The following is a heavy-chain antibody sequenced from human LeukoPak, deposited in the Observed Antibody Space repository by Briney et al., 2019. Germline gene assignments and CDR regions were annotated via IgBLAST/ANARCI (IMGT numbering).Heavy chain of an antibody. D-gene: IGHD3-10*01. V-gene: IGHV3-72*01. CDR3: ARLYGSGTYYNEDY. Sequence: PGGSLRLSCAASGFTFSNYWMTWVRRAPGKGLEWVGRTRNKANSYTTDYAASVKGRFTISRDDSKNALYLQMNSLKTEDTAVYYCARLYGSGTYYNEDYWGQGTLVTVSS. CDR1: GFTFSNYW. J-gene: IGHJ4*02. CDR2: TRNKANSYTT.